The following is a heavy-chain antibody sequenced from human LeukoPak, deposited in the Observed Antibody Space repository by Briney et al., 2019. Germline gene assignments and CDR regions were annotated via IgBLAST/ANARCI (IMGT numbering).Heavy chain of an antibody. CDR3: AGEGPEPRAAAQEYFQH. J-gene: IGHJ1*01. D-gene: IGHD6-13*01. V-gene: IGHV3-48*03. CDR2: ISSSGSTI. CDR1: GFTFSSYE. Sequence: PGGSLRLSCAASGFTFSSYEMNWVRQAPGKGLEWVSYISSSGSTIYYADSVKGRFTISRHNSKNTLYLQMNSLRAEDTAVYYCAGEGPEPRAAAQEYFQHWGQGTLVTVSS.